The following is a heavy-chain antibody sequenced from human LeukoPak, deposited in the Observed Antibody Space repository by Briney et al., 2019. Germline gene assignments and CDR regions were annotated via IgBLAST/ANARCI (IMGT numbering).Heavy chain of an antibody. CDR3: ARDIQYYDSSSYYHGVDY. CDR2: ISAYNGNT. D-gene: IGHD3-22*01. J-gene: IGHJ4*02. Sequence: ASVKVSCKASGYTFTSYGISWVRQAPGQGLEWMGWISAYNGNTNYAQKLQGRVTMTTDTSTSTAYMELRSLRSDDTAVYYCARDIQYYDSSSYYHGVDYWGQGTLVTVSS. CDR1: GYTFTSYG. V-gene: IGHV1-18*01.